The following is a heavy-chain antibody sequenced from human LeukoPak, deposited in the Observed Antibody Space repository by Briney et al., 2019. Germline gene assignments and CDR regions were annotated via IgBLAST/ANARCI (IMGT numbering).Heavy chain of an antibody. CDR3: ARRSRASSALGY. V-gene: IGHV4-34*01. J-gene: IGHJ4*02. CDR2: INHSGST. CDR1: GGSFSGYY. D-gene: IGHD6-13*01. Sequence: PSETLSLTCAVYGGSFSGYYWSWIRQPPGKGLEWIGEINHSGSTNYNPSLKSRVTISVDKSKSQFSLQLTSMTAADAAVYYCARRSRASSALGYWGQGTLVTVSS.